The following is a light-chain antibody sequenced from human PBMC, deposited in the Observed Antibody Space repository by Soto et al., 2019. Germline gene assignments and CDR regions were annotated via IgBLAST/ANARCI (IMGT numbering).Light chain of an antibody. Sequence: QSVLTQPPSVSGAPGQRVTISCTGSSSNIGAGYDVHWYQQLPGTAPKLLIYGNSNRPSGVTDRFSGSKSGTSASLAITGLQAEDEADYYCQSYDSSLSGSGVFGTGTKLTVL. V-gene: IGLV1-40*01. CDR1: SSNIGAGYD. CDR2: GNS. J-gene: IGLJ1*01. CDR3: QSYDSSLSGSGV.